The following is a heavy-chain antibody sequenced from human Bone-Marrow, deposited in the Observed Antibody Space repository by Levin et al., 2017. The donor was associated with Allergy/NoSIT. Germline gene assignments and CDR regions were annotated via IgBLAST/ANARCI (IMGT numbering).Heavy chain of an antibody. V-gene: IGHV1-2*02. CDR1: GYTFTGYY. CDR3: ARDHPHSYYDFWSGSNWFDP. J-gene: IGHJ5*02. Sequence: ASVKVSCKASGYTFTGYYMHWVRQAPGQGLEWMGWINPNSGGTNYAQKFQGRVTMTRDTSISTAYMELSRLRSDDTAVYYCARDHPHSYYDFWSGSNWFDPWGQGTLVTVSS. D-gene: IGHD3-3*01. CDR2: INPNSGGT.